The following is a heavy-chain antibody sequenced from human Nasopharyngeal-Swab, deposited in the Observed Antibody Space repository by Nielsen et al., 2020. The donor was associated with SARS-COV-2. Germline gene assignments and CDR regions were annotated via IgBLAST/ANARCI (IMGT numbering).Heavy chain of an antibody. D-gene: IGHD3-9*01. V-gene: IGHV3-21*01. Sequence: GESLKISCAASGFTFSSYSMNWVRQAPGKGLEWVSSISSSSSYIYYADSVKGRFTISRDNAKNSLYLQMNSLRAEDTAVYYCAREGRRDILINYYYYYGMDVWGQGTTVTVSS. CDR2: ISSSSSYI. CDR3: AREGRRDILINYYYYYGMDV. J-gene: IGHJ6*02. CDR1: GFTFSSYS.